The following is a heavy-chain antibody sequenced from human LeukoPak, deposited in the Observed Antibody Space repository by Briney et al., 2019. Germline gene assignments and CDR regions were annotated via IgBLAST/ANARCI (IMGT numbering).Heavy chain of an antibody. CDR1: GYTFTSYD. CDR2: MNPNSGNT. D-gene: IGHD6-13*01. Sequence: ASVKVSCKASGYTFTSYDINWVRQATGQGLEWMGWMNPNSGNTGYAQKFQGRVTMTRNTSISTAYMELSSLRPEDTAVYYCARGGSYIAAAGNLFDYWGQGTLVTVSS. CDR3: ARGGSYIAAAGNLFDY. V-gene: IGHV1-8*01. J-gene: IGHJ4*02.